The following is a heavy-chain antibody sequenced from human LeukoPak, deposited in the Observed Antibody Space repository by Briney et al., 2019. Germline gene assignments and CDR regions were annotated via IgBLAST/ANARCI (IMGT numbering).Heavy chain of an antibody. D-gene: IGHD3-3*01. CDR2: IYPGDSDT. V-gene: IGHV5-51*01. CDR1: GYSFTSYR. J-gene: IGHJ6*03. CDR3: ARHSDFWSGYRYYYMDV. Sequence: GESLKISCKGSGYSFTSYRIGWVRQMPGKGLEWTWIIYPGDSDTRYSPSFRGHVTISADKSISTAYLQWSSLKASDTAMYYCARHSDFWSGYRYYYMDVWGKGTTVTVSS.